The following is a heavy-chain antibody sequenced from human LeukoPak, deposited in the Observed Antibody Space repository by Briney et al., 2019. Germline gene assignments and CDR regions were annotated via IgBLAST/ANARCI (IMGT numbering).Heavy chain of an antibody. V-gene: IGHV3-23*01. CDR1: GFTFSSYA. Sequence: GGSLRLSCAASGFTFSSYAMSWVRQAPGKGLEWVSAISGSGVSTYYADSVKGRFTISRDNAKNSLYLQMNSLRAEDTALYYCATLGYHLDSWGQGTLVTVSS. D-gene: IGHD3-22*01. CDR2: ISGSGVST. J-gene: IGHJ4*02. CDR3: ATLGYHLDS.